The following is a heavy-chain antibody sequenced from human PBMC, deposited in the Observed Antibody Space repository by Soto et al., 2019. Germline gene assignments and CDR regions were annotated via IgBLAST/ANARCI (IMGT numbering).Heavy chain of an antibody. CDR1: GGSISSGGYS. CDR3: ARVPDR. CDR2: IYHTGST. V-gene: IGHV4-30-2*01. Sequence: SETLSLTCAVSGGSISSGGYSWSWIRHPPGKGLEWIGYIYHTGSTYYNPSLKSRVTISVDRSKNQFSLKLSSVTAADTAVYYCARVPDRWGQGTLVTVSS. D-gene: IGHD2-2*01. J-gene: IGHJ5*02.